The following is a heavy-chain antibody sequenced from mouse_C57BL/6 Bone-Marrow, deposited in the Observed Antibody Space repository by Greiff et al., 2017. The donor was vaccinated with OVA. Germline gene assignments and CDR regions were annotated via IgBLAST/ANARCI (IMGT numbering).Heavy chain of an antibody. CDR3: ARWRDYGNYDYFDY. CDR1: GYTFTNYW. Sequence: QVQLQQSGAELVRPGTSVKMSCKASGYTFTNYWIGWAKQRPGHGLEWIGDIYPGGGYTNYNEKFKGKATLTADKSSSTAYMQFSSLTSEDSAIYYCARWRDYGNYDYFDYWGKGTTLTVSS. J-gene: IGHJ2*01. V-gene: IGHV1-63*01. CDR2: IYPGGGYT. D-gene: IGHD2-1*01.